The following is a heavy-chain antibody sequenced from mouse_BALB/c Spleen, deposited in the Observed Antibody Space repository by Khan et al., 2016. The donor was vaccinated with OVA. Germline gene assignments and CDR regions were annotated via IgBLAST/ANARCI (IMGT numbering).Heavy chain of an antibody. J-gene: IGHJ2*01. Sequence: EVQLQESGGGLVQPGGSLKLSCAASGFTFSSCGMSWVRQTPDKRLELVATINSNGGSTYYPDSVKGRFTISRDNAKNTLYLQMSSLKSEDTAMYYCARMARTINWGQGTTLTVSS. CDR3: ARMARTIN. V-gene: IGHV5-6-3*01. CDR1: GFTFSSCG. CDR2: INSNGGST.